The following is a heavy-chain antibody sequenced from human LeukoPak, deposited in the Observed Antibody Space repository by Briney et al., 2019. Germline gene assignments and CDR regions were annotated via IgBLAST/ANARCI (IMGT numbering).Heavy chain of an antibody. J-gene: IGHJ4*02. V-gene: IGHV4-59*01. Sequence: SETLSLTCTVSGGSISSYYWSWIRQPPGKGLEWIGYIYYSGSTNYNPSLKSRVTIPVDTSKNQFSLKLSSVTAADTAVYYCASYYYDSSGYYSPYWGQGTLVTVSS. D-gene: IGHD3-22*01. CDR3: ASYYYDSSGYYSPY. CDR1: GGSISSYY. CDR2: IYYSGST.